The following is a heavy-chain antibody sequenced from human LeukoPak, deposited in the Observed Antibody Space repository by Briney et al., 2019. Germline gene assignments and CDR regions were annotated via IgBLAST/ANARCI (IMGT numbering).Heavy chain of an antibody. D-gene: IGHD4-17*01. Sequence: ASVKVSCKASGYTFTGYYMHWVRQAPGQGLEWMGWISGYNGNTNYAQKFQGRVTMTTDTSTSTAYMELRSLRSDGTAVYYCARGGYGLHYYYMDVWGKGTTVTISS. CDR1: GYTFTGYY. V-gene: IGHV1-18*04. CDR2: ISGYNGNT. CDR3: ARGGYGLHYYYMDV. J-gene: IGHJ6*03.